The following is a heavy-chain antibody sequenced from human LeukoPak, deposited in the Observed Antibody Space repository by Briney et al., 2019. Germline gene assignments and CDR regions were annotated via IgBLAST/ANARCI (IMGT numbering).Heavy chain of an antibody. CDR3: ARESQGYSSGWYNDYLDH. CDR1: GDSVSSNSAA. V-gene: IGHV6-1*01. CDR2: TYYRSEWYN. J-gene: IGHJ4*02. Sequence: SQTLSLTCAISGDSVSSNSAAWNWIRQSPSRGLEWLGRTYYRSEWYNDYAISVTSRISINPDTSKNQFSLQLNSVTPEDTAVYYCARESQGYSSGWYNDYLDHWGQGTLVTVSS. D-gene: IGHD6-19*01.